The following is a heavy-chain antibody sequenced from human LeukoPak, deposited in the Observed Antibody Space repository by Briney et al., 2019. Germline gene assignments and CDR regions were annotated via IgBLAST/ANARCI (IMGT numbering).Heavy chain of an antibody. D-gene: IGHD1-26*01. J-gene: IGHJ4*02. Sequence: PGRSLRLSCAASGFTFSDYYMTWIRQAPGKGLEWVSYISSGSTYTNYADSVQGRFTISRDNAKNSLYLRMNSLRAEDTAVYYCARGKVGATLDYFDYWGQGTLVTVSS. V-gene: IGHV3-11*06. CDR2: ISSGSTYT. CDR1: GFTFSDYY. CDR3: ARGKVGATLDYFDY.